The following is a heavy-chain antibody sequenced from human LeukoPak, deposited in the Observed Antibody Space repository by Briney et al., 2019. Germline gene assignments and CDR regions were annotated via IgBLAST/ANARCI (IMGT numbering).Heavy chain of an antibody. CDR3: ATLAGGIDY. CDR2: ITPSGGTT. V-gene: IGHV1-46*01. CDR1: GYTFTLYY. J-gene: IGHJ4*02. D-gene: IGHD6-19*01. Sequence: ASVKVSCKASGYTFTLYYKHWVRQAPGQGLEWMGIITPSGGTTTYAQKFQGRLTMTRDTSTSTVYMEVSSLRSEDTAVYYCATLAGGIDYWGQGTLVTVSS.